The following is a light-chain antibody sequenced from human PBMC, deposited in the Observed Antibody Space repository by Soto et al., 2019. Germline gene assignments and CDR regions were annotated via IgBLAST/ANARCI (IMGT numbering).Light chain of an antibody. J-gene: IGLJ2*01. Sequence: QSALTQPASVSGSPGQSITISCTGTSSDVGGYNFVSWYQQHPGKAPKFIIYDVRNRPSGVSNRFSGSRSGNTASLTISGLQAKDEADYYCSSYTSSSTVIFGGGTKLTVL. CDR2: DVR. CDR3: SSYTSSSTVI. CDR1: SSDVGGYNF. V-gene: IGLV2-14*03.